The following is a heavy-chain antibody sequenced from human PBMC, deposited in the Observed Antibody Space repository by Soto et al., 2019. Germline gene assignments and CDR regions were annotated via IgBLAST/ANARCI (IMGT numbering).Heavy chain of an antibody. CDR1: GFTFSSYA. J-gene: IGHJ4*02. V-gene: IGHV3-23*01. D-gene: IGHD2-8*01. CDR3: AKPLLANLAIYYSFDY. Sequence: GGSLRLSCAASGFTFSSYAMSWVRQAPGKGLEWVSSISGGGDHTYYADSVKGRFTISTDNSMNTLYVQMNSLRAEDTAIYYCAKPLLANLAIYYSFDYWGQGTLVTVSS. CDR2: ISGGGDHT.